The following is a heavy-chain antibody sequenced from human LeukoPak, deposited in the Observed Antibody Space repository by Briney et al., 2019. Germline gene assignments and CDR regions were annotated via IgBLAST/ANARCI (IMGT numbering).Heavy chain of an antibody. V-gene: IGHV3-7*03. CDR1: GFTFSSYW. D-gene: IGHD3-16*01. CDR3: ARGGGLDV. Sequence: GGSLRLSCAASGFTFSSYWMNWARQAPGKGLEWVASINHNGNVNYYVDSVKGRFTISRDNAKNSPYLQMSNLRAEDTAVYFCARGGGLDVWGQGATVAVSS. J-gene: IGHJ6*02. CDR2: INHNGNVN.